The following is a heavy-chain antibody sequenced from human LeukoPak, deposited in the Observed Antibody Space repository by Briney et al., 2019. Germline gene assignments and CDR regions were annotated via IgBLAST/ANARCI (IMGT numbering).Heavy chain of an antibody. CDR2: IYPGDSDT. D-gene: IGHD5-18*01. CDR3: ARVKRGYTYGGFDASDI. Sequence: GESLKISCKGSGYSLSTYWIGWVRQMPGKGLEWMGIIYPGDSDTRYSPSFQGQVTISADKSISTAYLQWSSLKASDTAMFYCARVKRGYTYGGFDASDIWGQGTVVTVSS. J-gene: IGHJ3*02. V-gene: IGHV5-51*01. CDR1: GYSLSTYW.